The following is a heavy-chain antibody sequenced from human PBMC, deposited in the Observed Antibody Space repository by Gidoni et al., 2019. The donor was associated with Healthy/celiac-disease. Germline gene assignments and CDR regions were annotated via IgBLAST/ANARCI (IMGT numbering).Heavy chain of an antibody. CDR1: GFTFSSYS. CDR3: ARGVSTSLLVFDY. D-gene: IGHD2-2*01. CDR2: ISSSSSYI. Sequence: EVQLVESGGGLVKLGGSLRLSCAASGFTFSSYSMNWVRQAPGKGLEWVSSISSSSSYIYYADSVKGRFTISRDNAKNSLYLQMNSLRAEDTAVYYCARGVSTSLLVFDYWGQGTLVTVSS. V-gene: IGHV3-21*01. J-gene: IGHJ4*02.